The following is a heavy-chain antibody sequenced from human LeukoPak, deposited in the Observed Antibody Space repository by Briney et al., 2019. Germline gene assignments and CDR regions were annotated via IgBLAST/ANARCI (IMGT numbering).Heavy chain of an antibody. Sequence: RGSLRLSCAASGFTFSSYAMSWVRQAPGKGLEWVSAISGSGGSTYYADSVKGRFTISRDNSKNTPYLQMNSLRAEDTAVYYCAKILQTLPIREVKRFDYWGQGTLVTVSS. V-gene: IGHV3-23*01. CDR2: ISGSGGST. J-gene: IGHJ4*02. D-gene: IGHD3-3*01. CDR1: GFTFSSYA. CDR3: AKILQTLPIREVKRFDY.